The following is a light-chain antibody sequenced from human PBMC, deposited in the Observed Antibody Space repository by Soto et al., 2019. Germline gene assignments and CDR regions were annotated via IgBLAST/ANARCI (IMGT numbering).Light chain of an antibody. J-gene: IGKJ5*01. Sequence: EEVLTQSPATLSVSPGDGATLSCRASQRINTILAWYQQKPGQAPRLLIYRASTRATGIPDRFSGSGSGTEFTLTISSLQSEDFGVYYCQQYNNWPITFGQGARLEI. V-gene: IGKV3-15*01. CDR1: QRINTI. CDR3: QQYNNWPIT. CDR2: RAS.